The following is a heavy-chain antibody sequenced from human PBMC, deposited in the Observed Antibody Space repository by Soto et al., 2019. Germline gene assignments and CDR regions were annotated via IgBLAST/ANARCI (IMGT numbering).Heavy chain of an antibody. CDR3: ARGHYYYESSGFDY. CDR1: GFTFSTYA. D-gene: IGHD3-22*01. V-gene: IGHV3-23*01. Sequence: GVLRLSCAASGFTFSTYAMSWVRQGPGKGLEWVSDIAVSGGTAYHAESVKGRLTISRDNSKNTLYLQMNSLRAEDTAVYYCARGHYYYESSGFDYWGHGTLVTVSS. CDR2: IAVSGGTA. J-gene: IGHJ4*01.